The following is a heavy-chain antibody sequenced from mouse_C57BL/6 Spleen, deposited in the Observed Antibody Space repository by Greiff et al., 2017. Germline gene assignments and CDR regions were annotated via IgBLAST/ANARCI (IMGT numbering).Heavy chain of an antibody. Sequence: VQLQQSGPELVKPGASVKLSCKASGYTFTSYDINWVQQRPGQGLEWIGWLYPRDGSTKYNEKFKGKATLTVDTSASTAYMELHSLTSEDSAVYFCARLEDYGWYFDVWGTGTTVTVSS. J-gene: IGHJ1*03. CDR1: GYTFTSYD. D-gene: IGHD2-4*01. CDR2: LYPRDGST. CDR3: ARLEDYGWYFDV. V-gene: IGHV1-85*01.